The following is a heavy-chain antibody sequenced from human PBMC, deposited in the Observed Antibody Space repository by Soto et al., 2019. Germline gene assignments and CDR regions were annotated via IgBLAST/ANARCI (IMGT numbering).Heavy chain of an antibody. V-gene: IGHV1-24*01. Sequence: ASVKVSCKVSGYTLTELSMHWVRQAPGKGLEWMGGFDPEDGETIYAQKFQGRVTMTEDTSTDTAYMELSSLRSEDTAVYYCATVRKPGGITGTFGPSGVHAFDIWGQGTMVTVSS. CDR1: GYTLTELS. D-gene: IGHD1-7*01. CDR2: FDPEDGET. CDR3: ATVRKPGGITGTFGPSGVHAFDI. J-gene: IGHJ3*02.